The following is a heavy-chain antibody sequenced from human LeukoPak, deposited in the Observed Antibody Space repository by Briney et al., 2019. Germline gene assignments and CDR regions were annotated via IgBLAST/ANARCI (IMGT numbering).Heavy chain of an antibody. Sequence: PGRSLRLSCAASGFTFSSYGMHWVRQAPGKGLEWVSAISGSGGSTYYADSVKGRFTISRDNSKNTLYLQMNSLRAEDTAVYYCAKDRSGSQYLNPFDYWAQGTLVTVSS. V-gene: IGHV3-23*01. D-gene: IGHD6-25*01. J-gene: IGHJ4*02. CDR3: AKDRSGSQYLNPFDY. CDR1: GFTFSSYG. CDR2: ISGSGGST.